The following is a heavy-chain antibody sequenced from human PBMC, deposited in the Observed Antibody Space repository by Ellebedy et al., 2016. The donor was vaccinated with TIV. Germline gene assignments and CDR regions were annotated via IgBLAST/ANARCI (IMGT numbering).Heavy chain of an antibody. D-gene: IGHD1-26*01. CDR2: VSGSGDIT. CDR1: GFTFNSYA. J-gene: IGHJ4*02. V-gene: IGHV3-23*01. CDR3: GKEFIPGAPSLIDY. Sequence: GESLKISXAASGFTFNSYAMSWVRQTPGKGLEWVSAVSGSGDITYFADSVKGRFTISRDNSKNTVHLQMNSLRAEDTAVYYCGKEFIPGAPSLIDYWGQGTRVTVSS.